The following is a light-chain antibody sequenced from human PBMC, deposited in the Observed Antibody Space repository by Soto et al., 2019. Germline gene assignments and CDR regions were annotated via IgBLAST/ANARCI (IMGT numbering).Light chain of an antibody. V-gene: IGLV2-14*01. CDR2: DVS. CDR1: SSDVGGYNY. CDR3: SSYTISSTYV. J-gene: IGLJ1*01. Sequence: QSALTQPASVSGSPGQSITISCTGTSSDVGGYNYVSWYQQHPGKAPKLMIYDVSTRPSGVSNRFSCSTSVNTASLTISGLQASDEADYYCSSYTISSTYVFGTGTKVTVL.